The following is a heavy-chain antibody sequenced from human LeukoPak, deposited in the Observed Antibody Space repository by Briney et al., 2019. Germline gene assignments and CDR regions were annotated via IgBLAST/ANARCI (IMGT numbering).Heavy chain of an antibody. D-gene: IGHD3-22*01. V-gene: IGHV4-4*02. Sequence: PSGTLSLTCTVSGDSINSLDLWSWVRQPPGKGLEWIGEMYLSGTTHSNPSVKSRVTISIDKSKNQFFLSLSSVTAADTAVYNCAGLVGRYSSGLYYYYFDYWGQGTLVTVSS. CDR3: AGLVGRYSSGLYYYYFDY. CDR1: GDSINSLDL. CDR2: MYLSGTT. J-gene: IGHJ4*02.